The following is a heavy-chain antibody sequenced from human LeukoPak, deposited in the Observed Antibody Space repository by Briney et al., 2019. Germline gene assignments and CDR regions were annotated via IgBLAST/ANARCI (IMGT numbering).Heavy chain of an antibody. Sequence: GESLKISCKGSGYSFTSYWIGWVRQLPGKGLEWMGIIYPGDSDTRYSPSFQGQVTISADKSISTAYLQWSSLKASDTAMYYCARISRFQRKTPKQFDYWGQGTLVTVSS. D-gene: IGHD4-23*01. J-gene: IGHJ4*02. V-gene: IGHV5-51*01. CDR2: IYPGDSDT. CDR1: GYSFTSYW. CDR3: ARISRFQRKTPKQFDY.